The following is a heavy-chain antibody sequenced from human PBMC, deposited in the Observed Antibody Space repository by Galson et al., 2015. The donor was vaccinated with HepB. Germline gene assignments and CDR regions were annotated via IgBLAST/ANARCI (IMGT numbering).Heavy chain of an antibody. D-gene: IGHD1-7*01. V-gene: IGHV3-7*01. Sequence: SLRLSCAASEFILSMYWMNWVRQAPGKGLEWVANIKEDGSEKNYVDSVKGRFTISRDNAKNSLYLQMNSLRAEDTVVYFCARDTGVSRTDDWSFDLWGRGSQVTVSS. CDR2: IKEDGSEK. CDR1: EFILSMYW. J-gene: IGHJ2*01. CDR3: ARDTGVSRTDDWSFDL.